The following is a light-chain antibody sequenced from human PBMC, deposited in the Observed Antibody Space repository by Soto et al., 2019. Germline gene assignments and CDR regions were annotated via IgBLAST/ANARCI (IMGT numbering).Light chain of an antibody. CDR2: EGS. V-gene: IGLV2-23*01. J-gene: IGLJ3*02. CDR1: SSDLGSYNL. CDR3: CSYAGSSTWV. Sequence: QSALTQPASVSGSPGQSITISCTGTSSDLGSYNLVSWYQQHPGKAPRVMIYEGSKRPSGIFNRFSGSKSDNTASLTISGLQAEDEADYYCCSYAGSSTWVFGGGTKVTVL.